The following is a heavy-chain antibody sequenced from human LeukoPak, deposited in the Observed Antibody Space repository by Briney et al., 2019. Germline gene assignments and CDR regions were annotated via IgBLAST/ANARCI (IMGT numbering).Heavy chain of an antibody. Sequence: PGGSLRLSCAASGFTFDDYGMSWVRQAPGKGLEWVAVISYDGSNKYYADSVKGRFTISRDNSKNTLYLQMNSLRAGDTAVYYCAREFLKGPVAGTRPNYWGQGTLVTVSS. V-gene: IGHV3-30*03. CDR2: ISYDGSNK. CDR1: GFTFDDYG. J-gene: IGHJ4*02. D-gene: IGHD6-19*01. CDR3: AREFLKGPVAGTRPNY.